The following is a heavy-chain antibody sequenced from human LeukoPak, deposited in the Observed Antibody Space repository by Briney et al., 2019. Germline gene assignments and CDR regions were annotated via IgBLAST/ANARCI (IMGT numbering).Heavy chain of an antibody. V-gene: IGHV1-69*05. D-gene: IGHD3-22*01. CDR3: ARTVGVVAQTGGAFDV. CDR1: GGTFSSYA. J-gene: IGHJ3*01. Sequence: SVKVSCKASGGTFSSYAISWVRQAPGQGLEWMGRIIPIFGTANYAQKFQGRVTITTDESTSTAYMELSSLRSEDTAVYYCARTVGVVAQTGGAFDVWGQGTMVTVSS. CDR2: IIPIFGTA.